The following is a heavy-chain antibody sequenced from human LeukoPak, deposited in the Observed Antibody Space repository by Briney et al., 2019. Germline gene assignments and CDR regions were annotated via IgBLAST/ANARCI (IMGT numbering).Heavy chain of an antibody. V-gene: IGHV4-59*01. CDR2: IYYSGST. Sequence: PSETLSLTCTVSGGSISSYYWSWIRQPPGKGLEWIGYIYYSGSTNCNPSLKSRVTISVGTSKNQFSLKLSSVTAADTAVYYCARDAVVPAAKGWYYFDYWGQGTLVTVSS. J-gene: IGHJ4*02. CDR1: GGSISSYY. CDR3: ARDAVVPAAKGWYYFDY. D-gene: IGHD2-2*01.